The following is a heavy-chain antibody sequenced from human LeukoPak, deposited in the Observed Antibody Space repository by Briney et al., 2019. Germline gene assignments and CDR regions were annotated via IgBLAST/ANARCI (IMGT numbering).Heavy chain of an antibody. V-gene: IGHV3-11*04. J-gene: IGHJ4*02. CDR2: ISSSGSTI. D-gene: IGHD3-22*01. CDR3: AREPHPSPSNYYGSSGYFDY. Sequence: GGSLRLSCAASGFTFSDYYMSWIRQAPGKGLEWVSHISSSGSTIYYADSVKGRFTISRDNAKNSLYLQMNSLRAEDTAVYYCAREPHPSPSNYYGSSGYFDYWGQGTLVTVSS. CDR1: GFTFSDYY.